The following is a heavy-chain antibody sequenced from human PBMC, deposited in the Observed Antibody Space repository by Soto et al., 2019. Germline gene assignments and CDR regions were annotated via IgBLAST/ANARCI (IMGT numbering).Heavy chain of an antibody. CDR1: GYTFTGYY. V-gene: IGHV1-2*02. D-gene: IGHD1-26*01. CDR2: INPNSGGT. Sequence: ASVKASCKASGYTFTGYYMHWVRQAPGQGLEWMGWINPNSGGTNYAQKFQGRVTMTRDTSISTAYMELSRLRSDDTAVCYCARDLSGSYSDWGQGTLVTVSS. J-gene: IGHJ4*02. CDR3: ARDLSGSYSD.